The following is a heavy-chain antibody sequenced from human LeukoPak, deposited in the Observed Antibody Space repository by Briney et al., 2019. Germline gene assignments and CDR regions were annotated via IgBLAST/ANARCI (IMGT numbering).Heavy chain of an antibody. D-gene: IGHD3-10*01. CDR3: ARAGDNYYGSGTTIGY. CDR1: GGSINSGGSY. V-gene: IGHV4-31*03. Sequence: TLSLTCSVSGGSINSGGSYWTWIRQRPGKGLEWIGYISYSGSTYYKPSLKGRVTISVDTSKNQFSLKLSSVTAADTAVYYCARAGDNYYGSGTTIGYWGQGTLVTVSS. J-gene: IGHJ4*02. CDR2: ISYSGST.